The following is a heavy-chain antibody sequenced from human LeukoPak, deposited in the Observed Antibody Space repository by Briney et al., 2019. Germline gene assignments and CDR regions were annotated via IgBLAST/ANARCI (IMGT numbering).Heavy chain of an antibody. CDR1: GGSISSYY. CDR3: ARLDTIFGVAKGFDY. D-gene: IGHD3-3*01. Sequence: SETLSLTCTVSGGSISSYYWNWIRQPAGKGLEWIGRIYTSGSTTYSPSLKSRVTISVDTSKHQFSLKLSSVTAADTAVYYCARLDTIFGVAKGFDYWGQGTLVTVSS. V-gene: IGHV4-4*07. CDR2: IYTSGST. J-gene: IGHJ4*02.